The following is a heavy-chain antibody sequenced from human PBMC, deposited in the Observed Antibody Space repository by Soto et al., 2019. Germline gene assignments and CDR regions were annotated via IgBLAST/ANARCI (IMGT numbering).Heavy chain of an antibody. CDR2: IYYSGST. CDR3: ASRIEAAGNWFDP. J-gene: IGHJ5*02. D-gene: IGHD6-13*01. Sequence: SETLSLTYTVSAGSIRRCGYYWSWVRQHPGKGLEWIGYIYYSGSTDYNPSLKSRVTISVDTSKNQFSLKLSSVTAADTAVYYCASRIEAAGNWFDPWGQGTLVTVS. V-gene: IGHV4-31*03. CDR1: AGSIRRCGYY.